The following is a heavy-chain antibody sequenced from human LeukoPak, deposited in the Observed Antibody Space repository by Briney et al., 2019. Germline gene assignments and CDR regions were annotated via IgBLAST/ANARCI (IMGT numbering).Heavy chain of an antibody. CDR3: ARDPYMTTVTTPGY. V-gene: IGHV3-30-3*01. CDR2: ISYDGSNK. Sequence: GGSLRLSCAASGFTFSSYAMHWVRQAPGKGLEWVAVISYDGSNKYYADSVKGRFTISRDNSKNTLYLQMNSLRAEDTAVYYCARDPYMTTVTTPGYWGQGTLVTVSS. D-gene: IGHD4-17*01. CDR1: GFTFSSYA. J-gene: IGHJ4*02.